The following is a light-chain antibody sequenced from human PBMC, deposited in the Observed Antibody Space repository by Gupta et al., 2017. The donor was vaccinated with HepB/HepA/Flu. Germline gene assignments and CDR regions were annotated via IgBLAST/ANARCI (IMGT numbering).Light chain of an antibody. V-gene: IGLV1-40*01. CDR2: GNN. CDR3: QSYDSSLSGYV. Sequence: QSVLTQLPSVSGAPGQRVTISCTGSSSNIGAAYDVHWYQHLPGAAPKLLIYGNNNRPSGVPDRFSASKSGTSASLAITGLQAEDEADYYCQSYDSSLSGYVFGTGTKVTVL. CDR1: SSNIGAAYD. J-gene: IGLJ1*01.